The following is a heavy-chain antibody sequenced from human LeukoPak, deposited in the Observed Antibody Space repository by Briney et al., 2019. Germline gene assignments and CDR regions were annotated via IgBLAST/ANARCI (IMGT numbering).Heavy chain of an antibody. J-gene: IGHJ4*02. CDR3: ARDSYDFWSGYFDY. Sequence: GGSLRLSCAASGFIFSNYAMTWVRQAPGKGLEWVSVIYSGGSTYYADSVKGRFTISRDNSKNTLYLQMNSLRAEDTAVYYCARDSYDFWSGYFDYWGQGTLVTVSS. V-gene: IGHV3-66*02. CDR2: IYSGGST. D-gene: IGHD3-3*01. CDR1: GFIFSNYA.